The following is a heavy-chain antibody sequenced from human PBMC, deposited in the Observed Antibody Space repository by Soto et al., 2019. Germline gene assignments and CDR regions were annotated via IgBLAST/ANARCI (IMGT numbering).Heavy chain of an antibody. V-gene: IGHV1-18*01. Sequence: QVQLVQSGAEVKKPGASVKVSCKASGYTFTSYGISWVRQAPGQGLEWMGWISAYNGNTNYAQKLQGRVTMTTDTSTSTAYLALRSLTSDDTAVYYCAWYNWNAEDEIYYYYYGMDVWGQGTTVTVSS. D-gene: IGHD1-20*01. CDR1: GYTFTSYG. CDR3: AWYNWNAEDEIYYYYYGMDV. CDR2: ISAYNGNT. J-gene: IGHJ6*02.